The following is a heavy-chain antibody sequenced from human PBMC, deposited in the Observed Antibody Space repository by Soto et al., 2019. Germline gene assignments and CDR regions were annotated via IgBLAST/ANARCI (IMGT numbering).Heavy chain of an antibody. V-gene: IGHV5-51*01. CDR2: VYPGDSDT. D-gene: IGHD6-13*01. CDR1: GYSFTSYW. CDR3: ARTAAAGKYYYGMDV. Sequence: GESLKISCKGSGYSFTSYWIGWVRQMPGKGLECMGIVYPGDSDTRYSPSFQGQVTISADKSISTAYLQWSSLKASDTAMYYCARTAAAGKYYYGMDVWGQGTTVTVSS. J-gene: IGHJ6*02.